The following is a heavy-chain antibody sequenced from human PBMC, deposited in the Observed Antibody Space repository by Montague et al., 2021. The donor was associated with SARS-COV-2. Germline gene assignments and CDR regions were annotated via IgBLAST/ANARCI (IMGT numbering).Heavy chain of an antibody. J-gene: IGHJ6*02. V-gene: IGHV4-34*01. Sequence: SETLSLTCAVYGGSFSGYYWSWIRHPPGTGLELIWEINHSGSTNYNPSLNSRVTISVDTSKNQFSLKLSSVTAADTAVYYCARGNIVVVPAAICGDYYYGMDVWGQGTTVTVSS. CDR3: ARGNIVVVPAAICGDYYYGMDV. D-gene: IGHD2-2*02. CDR1: GGSFSGYY. CDR2: INHSGST.